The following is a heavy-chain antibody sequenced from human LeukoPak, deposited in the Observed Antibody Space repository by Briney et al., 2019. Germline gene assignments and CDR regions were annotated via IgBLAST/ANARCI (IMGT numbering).Heavy chain of an antibody. CDR2: MNPNSGNA. Sequence: ASVKVSCKGSGYTFTSYDINWVRQATGQGLEWMGWMNPNSGNAGYAQRFQGRVTITRNTSISTAYMELSSLRSEDTAVYYCARGVPVAGTRWFDPWGQGTLVTVSS. CDR1: GYTFTSYD. D-gene: IGHD6-19*01. CDR3: ARGVPVAGTRWFDP. V-gene: IGHV1-8*03. J-gene: IGHJ5*02.